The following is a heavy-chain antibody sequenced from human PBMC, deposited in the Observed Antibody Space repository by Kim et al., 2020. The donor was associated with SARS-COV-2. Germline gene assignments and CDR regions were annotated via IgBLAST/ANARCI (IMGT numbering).Heavy chain of an antibody. Sequence: GGSLRLSCAASGFTLSSYGMHWVRQAPGKGLEWVAIISFDANNKYYADSVKGRFTISRDTSRNTLYLQMNSLRAEDTAIYYCARQFSGWYFDYWGQGTLVTVSS. D-gene: IGHD6-19*01. J-gene: IGHJ4*02. CDR3: ARQFSGWYFDY. CDR1: GFTLSSYG. CDR2: ISFDANNK. V-gene: IGHV3-30*03.